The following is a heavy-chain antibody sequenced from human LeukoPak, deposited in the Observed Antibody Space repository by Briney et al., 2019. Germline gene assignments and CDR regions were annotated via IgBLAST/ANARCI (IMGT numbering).Heavy chain of an antibody. V-gene: IGHV3-23*01. CDR1: GFTFSSYA. CDR2: ISGSGGTT. Sequence: TGGSLRLSCAASGFTFSSYAMRWVRQAPGKGLEWVSSISGSGGTTDYADSVKGRFTISRDNSKNTLYLQMNSLRAEDTAVYYCAKGLRYYYGSGSLMDAFDIWGQGTMVTVSS. J-gene: IGHJ3*02. CDR3: AKGLRYYYGSGSLMDAFDI. D-gene: IGHD3-10*01.